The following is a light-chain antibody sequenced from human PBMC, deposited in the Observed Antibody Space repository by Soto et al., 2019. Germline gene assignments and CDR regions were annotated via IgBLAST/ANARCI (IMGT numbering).Light chain of an antibody. J-gene: IGKJ3*01. V-gene: IGKV1-9*01. CDR2: AAS. Sequence: IPLTQSPSSLSASVGDRVTITCRASQAINTYLAWYQQKPGEAPKLLIYAASTLQSGVPSRFSGSGSGTDFTLTISSLQPEDFATYYCLQLNSYPRTFGPGTKVDIK. CDR3: LQLNSYPRT. CDR1: QAINTY.